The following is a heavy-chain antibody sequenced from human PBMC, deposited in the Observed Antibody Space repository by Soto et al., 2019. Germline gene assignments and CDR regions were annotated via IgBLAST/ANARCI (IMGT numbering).Heavy chain of an antibody. V-gene: IGHV4-34*01. D-gene: IGHD3-10*01. Sequence: SETLSLTCAVYGGSFSGYYWSWIRQPPGKGLEWIGEINHSGSTNYNPSLKSRVTISVDTSKNQFSLKLSSVTAADTAVYYCARGGTMVRGVPTYYFDYWGQGTLVTVSS. J-gene: IGHJ4*02. CDR3: ARGGTMVRGVPTYYFDY. CDR2: INHSGST. CDR1: GGSFSGYY.